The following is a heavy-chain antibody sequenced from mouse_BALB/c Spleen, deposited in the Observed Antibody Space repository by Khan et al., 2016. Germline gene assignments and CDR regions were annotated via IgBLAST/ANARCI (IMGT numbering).Heavy chain of an antibody. CDR2: ISYSGST. Sequence: EVQLQESGPGLVKPSQSLSLTCTVTGYSITSDYAWNWIRQFPGNKLEWMGYISYSGSTSYNPSLKSRISITRDTSKNQFFLQLNSVTTEDTATXSCASDYYGSSYFDYWGQGTTLTVSS. V-gene: IGHV3-2*02. D-gene: IGHD1-1*01. CDR1: GYSITSDYA. CDR3: ASDYYGSSYFDY. J-gene: IGHJ2*01.